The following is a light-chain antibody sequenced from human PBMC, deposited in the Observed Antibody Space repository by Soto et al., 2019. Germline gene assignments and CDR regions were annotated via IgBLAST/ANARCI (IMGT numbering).Light chain of an antibody. J-gene: IGKJ3*01. CDR3: QQFNSFPFT. Sequence: AIQLTQSPSSLSASVGDRVTITCRASQGVSSALAWYQQKPGKAPELLIYDASSLESGVPSRFSGSGSGTDFTLTISSLQPEDFATYCCQQFNSFPFTFGPGTKVDIK. CDR1: QGVSSA. V-gene: IGKV1-13*02. CDR2: DAS.